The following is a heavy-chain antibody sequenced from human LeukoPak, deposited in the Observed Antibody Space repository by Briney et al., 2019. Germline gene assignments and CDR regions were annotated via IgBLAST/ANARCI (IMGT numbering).Heavy chain of an antibody. CDR1: GLTISNYW. CDR3: ARGRGYYDFWSGYLKNWFDP. J-gene: IGHJ5*02. D-gene: IGHD3-3*01. V-gene: IGHV3-7*01. CDR2: IKQDGSEK. Sequence: PGGSLRLSCAASGLTISNYWMNWVRQAPGKGLEWVANIKQDGSEKHYVDSVKGRFTISRDNAKNSLYLQMDSLRAEDTAVYYCARGRGYYDFWSGYLKNWFDPWGQGTLVTVSS.